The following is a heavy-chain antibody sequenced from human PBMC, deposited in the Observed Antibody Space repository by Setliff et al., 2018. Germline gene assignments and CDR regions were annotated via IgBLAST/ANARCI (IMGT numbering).Heavy chain of an antibody. CDR2: ISTDGSNK. D-gene: IGHD6-13*01. CDR1: GFTFSTYW. Sequence: PGGSLRLSCVPSGFTFSTYWMHWVRQAPGQGLVWVARISTDGSNKYYADSVKGRFTISRDNAKNSLYLQMNSLRAEDTAVYYCASYGSYSSSGYGAYYFDYWGQGTLVTVS. V-gene: IGHV3-74*01. J-gene: IGHJ4*02. CDR3: ASYGSYSSSGYGAYYFDY.